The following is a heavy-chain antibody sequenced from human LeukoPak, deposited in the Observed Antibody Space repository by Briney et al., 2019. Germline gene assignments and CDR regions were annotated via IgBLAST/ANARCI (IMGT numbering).Heavy chain of an antibody. CDR1: GFTFSGYW. V-gene: IGHV3-7*01. CDR2: IKQDGSEK. CDR3: ASGYGSGSYYVGGPTCFDY. D-gene: IGHD3-10*01. J-gene: IGHJ4*02. Sequence: GGSLRLSCAASGFTFSGYWMSWVRQAPGKGLEWVANIKQDGSEKYYVDSVKGRFTISRDNTKNSLYLQMNSLRAEDTAVYYCASGYGSGSYYVGGPTCFDYWGQGTLVTVSS.